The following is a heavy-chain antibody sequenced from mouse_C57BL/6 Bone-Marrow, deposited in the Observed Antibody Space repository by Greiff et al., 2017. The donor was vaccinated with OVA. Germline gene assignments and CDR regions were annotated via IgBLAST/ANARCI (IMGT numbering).Heavy chain of an antibody. J-gene: IGHJ4*01. Sequence: VQLQQSGAELAKPGASVKLSCKASGYTFTSYWMHWVKQRPGQGLEWIGYINPSSGYTKYNQKFKDKATLTADKSSSTAFMQMSRMRYEETEDYYSERCSWAYYAMENWGQGTSDTGSS. V-gene: IGHV1-7*01. CDR2: INPSSGYT. CDR3: ERCSWAYYAMEN. D-gene: IGHD4-1*01. CDR1: GYTFTSYW.